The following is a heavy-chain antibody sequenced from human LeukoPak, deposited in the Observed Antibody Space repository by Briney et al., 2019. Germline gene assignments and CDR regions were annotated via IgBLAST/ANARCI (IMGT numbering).Heavy chain of an antibody. Sequence: SETLSLTCTVSGGSISSGGYYWSWIRQHPGKGLEWIGYIYYSGSTYYNPSLKSRVTISVDTSKNQFSLKLSSVTAADTAVYYCARAKIPLGSGSYYNVLGGGIDYWGQGTLVTVSS. CDR3: ARAKIPLGSGSYYNVLGGGIDY. J-gene: IGHJ4*02. CDR2: IYYSGST. V-gene: IGHV4-31*03. CDR1: GGSISSGGYY. D-gene: IGHD3-10*01.